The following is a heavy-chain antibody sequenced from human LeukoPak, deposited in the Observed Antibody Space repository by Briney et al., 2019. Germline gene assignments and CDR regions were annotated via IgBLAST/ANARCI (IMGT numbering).Heavy chain of an antibody. CDR2: ISPSGGST. V-gene: IGHV1-46*01. CDR1: GYTFTSNY. J-gene: IGHJ4*02. Sequence: ASVKVSCKAFGYTFTSNYMHWVRQAPGQGPEWMGVISPSGGSTTYAQKFQGRVTLTRDMSTSTDYLELSSLRSEDTAVYYCARGYYDILTGYPNDYWGQGTLVTVSS. D-gene: IGHD3-9*01. CDR3: ARGYYDILTGYPNDY.